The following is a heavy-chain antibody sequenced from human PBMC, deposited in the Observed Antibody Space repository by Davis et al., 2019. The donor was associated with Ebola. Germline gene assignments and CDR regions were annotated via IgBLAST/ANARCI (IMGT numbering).Heavy chain of an antibody. Sequence: SETLSLTCTVSGGSMTSYYWSWIRQPPGKGLECIGSIYYSGSTYYNPSLKSRVTISVDTSKNQFSLKLSSVTAADTAVYYCARRVGWPLRIFDYWGQGTLVTVSS. CDR1: GGSMTSYY. CDR3: ARRVGWPLRIFDY. V-gene: IGHV4-39*01. CDR2: IYYSGST. D-gene: IGHD1-26*01. J-gene: IGHJ4*02.